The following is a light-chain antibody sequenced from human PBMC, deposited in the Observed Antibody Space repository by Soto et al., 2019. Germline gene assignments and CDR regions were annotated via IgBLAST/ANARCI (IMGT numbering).Light chain of an antibody. CDR2: EVS. CDR3: SSFAGNNNLV. J-gene: IGLJ2*01. Sequence: QSALTQPPSASGSPGQSVTISCTGTSSDVGGYNYVSWYQQHPGKAPKLMISEVSKRPSGVPDRFSRSKSGNTASLSVSGLQAEDDAYYYCSSFAGNNNLVFGGGTKLTVL. V-gene: IGLV2-8*01. CDR1: SSDVGGYNY.